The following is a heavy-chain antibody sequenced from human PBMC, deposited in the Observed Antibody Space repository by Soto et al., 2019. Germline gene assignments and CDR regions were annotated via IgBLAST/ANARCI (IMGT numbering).Heavy chain of an antibody. CDR2: IYYSGST. CDR3: ARGLANFDY. J-gene: IGHJ4*02. CDR1: GGSISSGGYY. Sequence: SETMSLTCPVSGGSISSGGYYWSWIRQHPGKGLEWIGYIYYSGSTYYNPSLKSQVTISVDTSKNQFSLKLSSVTAADTAVYYCARGLANFDYWGQGTLVTVSS. V-gene: IGHV4-31*01.